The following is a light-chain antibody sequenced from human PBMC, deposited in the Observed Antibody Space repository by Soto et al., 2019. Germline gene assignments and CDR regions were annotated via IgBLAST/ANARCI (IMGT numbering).Light chain of an antibody. CDR2: EVS. V-gene: IGKV2-30*02. Sequence: VVMTQSPLSLPVTLGQPASISCTSSQSLIHSDGSTYLSWVQQSPGHSPRRLIDEVSVRDSGVPGRFSGSGWGTDLTLTISRVAAEDVGVYYCSQGTRWPWTFGQGTEVYIK. J-gene: IGKJ1*01. CDR1: QSLIHSDGSTY. CDR3: SQGTRWPWT.